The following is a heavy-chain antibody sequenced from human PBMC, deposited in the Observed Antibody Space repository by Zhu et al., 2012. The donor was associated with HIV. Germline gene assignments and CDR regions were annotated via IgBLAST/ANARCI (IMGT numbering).Heavy chain of an antibody. CDR2: INHSGST. V-gene: IGHV4-34*01. D-gene: IGHD6-19*01. CDR3: ARQPTIAVAAAYYYCGMDV. J-gene: IGHJ6*02. CDR1: GGSFSGYY. Sequence: QVQLQQWGAGLLKPSETLSLTCVVYGGSFSGYYWSWIRQPPGKGLEWIGEINHSGSTNYNPSLKSRVTISVDTSKNQFSLKLSSVTAADTAVYYCARQPTIAVAAAYYYCGMDVWGQGTTVTVSS.